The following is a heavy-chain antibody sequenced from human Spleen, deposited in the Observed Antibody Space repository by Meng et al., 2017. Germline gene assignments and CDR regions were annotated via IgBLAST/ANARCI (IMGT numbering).Heavy chain of an antibody. CDR3: ARDGILTGYYLN. D-gene: IGHD3-9*01. Sequence: SETLSLTCTVSGGSITSSYYYWGWIRQPPGKGLEWIGNIYYSGGSYYNPSLKSRVTVSLDTSKNQFSLKLSSVTAADTAVYYCARDGILTGYYLNWGQGTLVTVSS. J-gene: IGHJ4*02. CDR1: GGSITSSYYY. V-gene: IGHV4-39*07. CDR2: IYYSGGS.